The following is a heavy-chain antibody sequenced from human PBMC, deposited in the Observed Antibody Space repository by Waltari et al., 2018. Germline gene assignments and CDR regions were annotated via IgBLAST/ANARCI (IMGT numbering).Heavy chain of an antibody. D-gene: IGHD3-10*01. V-gene: IGHV3-23*01. CDR1: GFTFSNYA. CDR3: AKGSMVRGDFDS. CDR2: TTYSGGTT. J-gene: IGHJ4*02. Sequence: SGFTFSNYAMSWVRQAPGKGLEWVSGTTYSGGTTYYADSVKGRFTISRDNSENMLYMQMNSLRAEDTAVYYCAKGSMVRGDFDSWGQGTLVTVSS.